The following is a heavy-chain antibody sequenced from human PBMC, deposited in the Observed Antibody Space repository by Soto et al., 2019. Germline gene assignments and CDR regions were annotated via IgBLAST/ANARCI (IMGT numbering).Heavy chain of an antibody. CDR3: ARVAVAARPRWYNWFDP. CDR2: MKPNSGET. J-gene: IGHJ5*02. Sequence: QEQLVQSGAEVKKPGASVKVSCKTSGYTFTDYDINWVRQATGQGLEWIGWMKPNSGETGYAQKFQGRVTMTRSASLSTGYLELSSLRSEDTAVYYCARVAVAARPRWYNWFDPWGQGTLVTVSS. V-gene: IGHV1-8*01. CDR1: GYTFTDYD. D-gene: IGHD2-15*01.